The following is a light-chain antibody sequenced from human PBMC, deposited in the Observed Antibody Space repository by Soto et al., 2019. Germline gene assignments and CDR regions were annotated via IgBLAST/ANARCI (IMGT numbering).Light chain of an antibody. Sequence: SALTQPPSASGSPGQSVTISCTGTKNAIGVYDFVSWYQHHPGKAPRLIIYEVVQRPSGVPDRFSGSKSGNTASLTVSGLQAADEADYFCKSYAGSNTYVFGSGTKVTVL. V-gene: IGLV2-8*01. CDR2: EVV. J-gene: IGLJ1*01. CDR3: KSYAGSNTYV. CDR1: KNAIGVYDF.